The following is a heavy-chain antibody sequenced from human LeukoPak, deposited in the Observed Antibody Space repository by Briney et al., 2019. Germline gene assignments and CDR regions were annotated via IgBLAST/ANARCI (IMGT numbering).Heavy chain of an antibody. CDR1: GGSISSGGYY. CDR2: IYYSGST. V-gene: IGHV4-31*03. Sequence: SQTLSLTCTVSGGSISSGGYYWRWIRQHPGKGLEWIGYIYYSGSTYYNPSLKSRVTISVDTSKNQFSLKLSSVTAADTAVYYCARQPIGYCSSTSCYNWFDHWGQGTLVTVSS. CDR3: ARQPIGYCSSTSCYNWFDH. J-gene: IGHJ5*02. D-gene: IGHD2-2*01.